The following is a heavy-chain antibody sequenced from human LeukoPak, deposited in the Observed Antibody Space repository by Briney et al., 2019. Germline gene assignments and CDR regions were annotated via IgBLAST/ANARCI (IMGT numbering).Heavy chain of an antibody. CDR3: ARGLSKLRQWLVLLGAFDI. V-gene: IGHV4-34*01. Sequence: SSETLSLTCAVYGGSFSGYYWSWIRQPPGKGLEWIGEINHSGSTNYNPSLKSRVTISVDTSKNQFSLKLSSVTAADTAVYYCARGLSKLRQWLVLLGAFDIWGQGTMVTVSS. CDR2: INHSGST. CDR1: GGSFSGYY. D-gene: IGHD6-19*01. J-gene: IGHJ3*02.